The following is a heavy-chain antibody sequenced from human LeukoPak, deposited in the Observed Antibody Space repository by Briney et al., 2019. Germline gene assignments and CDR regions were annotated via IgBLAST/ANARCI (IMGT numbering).Heavy chain of an antibody. CDR2: IIPILGIA. D-gene: IGHD4-17*01. J-gene: IGHJ4*02. CDR3: ARVPYGDYGSFDY. V-gene: IGHV1-69*04. Sequence: GASVKVSCKASGGTFSSYAISWVRQAPGQGLEWMGRIIPILGIANYAQKFQGRVTITADKSTSTAYMELSSLRSEDTAVYYCARVPYGDYGSFDYWGQGTLVTVSS. CDR1: GGTFSSYA.